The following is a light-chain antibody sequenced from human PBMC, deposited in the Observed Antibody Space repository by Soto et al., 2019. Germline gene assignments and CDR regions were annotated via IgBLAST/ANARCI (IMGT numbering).Light chain of an antibody. CDR3: QQHGSSPWT. CDR1: QSVSGY. J-gene: IGKJ1*01. V-gene: IGKV3-20*01. CDR2: GAS. Sequence: EIVLTQSLATLSLSPGETATLSCRASQSVSGYIGWYQQKPGQAPRLLIYGASNRATGIPDRFSGSGSGTDFTLTISRLEPEDFAVYFCQQHGSSPWTFGQGTKVDIK.